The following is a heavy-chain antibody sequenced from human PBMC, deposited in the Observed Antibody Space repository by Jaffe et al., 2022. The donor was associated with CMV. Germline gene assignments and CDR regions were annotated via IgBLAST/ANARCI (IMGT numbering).Heavy chain of an antibody. J-gene: IGHJ4*02. CDR2: IWYDGSNK. V-gene: IGHV3-33*01. Sequence: QVQLVESGGGVVQPGRSLRLSCAASGFTFSSYGMHWVRQAPGKGLEWVAVIWYDGSNKYYADSVKGRFTISRDNSKNTLYLQMNSLRAEDTAVYYCATDYGDEPERGYWGQGTLVTVSS. CDR1: GFTFSSYG. D-gene: IGHD4-17*01. CDR3: ATDYGDEPERGY.